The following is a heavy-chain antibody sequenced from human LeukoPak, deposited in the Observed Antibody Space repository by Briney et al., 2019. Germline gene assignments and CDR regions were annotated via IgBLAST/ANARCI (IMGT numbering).Heavy chain of an antibody. D-gene: IGHD1-26*01. CDR1: GGSISSYY. CDR2: IYYSGST. J-gene: IGHJ5*02. V-gene: IGHV4-59*08. Sequence: SETLSLTCTVSGGSISSYYWGWIRQPPGKGLEWIGYIYYSGSTNYNPSLKSRVTISVDTSKNQFSLKLSSVTAADTAVYYCARSKYSGSYDGWFDPWGQGTLVTVSS. CDR3: ARSKYSGSYDGWFDP.